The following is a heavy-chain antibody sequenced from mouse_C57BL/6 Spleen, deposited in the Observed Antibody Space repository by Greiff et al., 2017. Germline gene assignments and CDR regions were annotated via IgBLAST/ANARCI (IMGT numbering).Heavy chain of an antibody. CDR1: GYTFTDYN. CDR3: ARDYDYVWFAY. CDR2: INPNNGGT. V-gene: IGHV1-22*01. D-gene: IGHD2-4*01. Sequence: EVKLMESGPELVKPGASVKMSCKASGYTFTDYNMHWVKQSHGKSLEWIGYINPNNGGTSYNQKFKGKATLTVNKSSSTAYMELRSLTSEDSAVYYCARDYDYVWFAYWGQGTLVTVSA. J-gene: IGHJ3*01.